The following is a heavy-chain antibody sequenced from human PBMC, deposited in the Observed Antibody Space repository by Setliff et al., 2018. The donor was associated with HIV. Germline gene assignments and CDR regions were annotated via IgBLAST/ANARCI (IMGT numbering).Heavy chain of an antibody. V-gene: IGHV4-38-2*01. CDR1: GYSISSGCY. CDR2: MYHTGST. Sequence: TLSLTCAVSGYSISSGCYWGWIRQPPGKGLEWIGSMYHTGSTYYSPSLNSRFTISVDTSKNQFSLKLRSVTAADTAVYYCARQPLYNDYDWRSYYFDYWGQGSLDTVSS. J-gene: IGHJ4*02. D-gene: IGHD5-12*01. CDR3: ARQPLYNDYDWRSYYFDY.